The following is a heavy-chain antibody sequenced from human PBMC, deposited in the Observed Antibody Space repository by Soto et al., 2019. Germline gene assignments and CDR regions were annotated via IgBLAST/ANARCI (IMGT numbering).Heavy chain of an antibody. CDR2: INPNSGST. Sequence: GASVKVSCKASGYTFTGYYMHWVRQAPGQGLEWMGWINPNSGSTKYNPSLKSRVTISVDTSKNQFSLNLTSVAAADTAVYYCARLRYSGYEIDYWGQGTLVTVSS. J-gene: IGHJ4*02. V-gene: IGHV1-2*02. CDR3: ARLRYSGYEIDY. D-gene: IGHD5-12*01. CDR1: GYTFTGYY.